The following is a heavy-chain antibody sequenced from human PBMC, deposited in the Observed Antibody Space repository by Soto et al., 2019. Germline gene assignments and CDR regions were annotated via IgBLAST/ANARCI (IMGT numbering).Heavy chain of an antibody. CDR1: GFTFGDYA. D-gene: IGHD5-18*01. V-gene: IGHV3-49*03. CDR3: TRELYTYGLTNWFDP. CDR2: IKSRAYGGTT. J-gene: IGHJ5*02. Sequence: GGSLRLSCTASGFTFGDYAMNWFRQAPGKGLEWIGFIKSRAYGGTTEYAASVKGRFTISRDDSKSIAYLQMNSLKTEDTAVYYCTRELYTYGLTNWFDPWGQGTLVTVSS.